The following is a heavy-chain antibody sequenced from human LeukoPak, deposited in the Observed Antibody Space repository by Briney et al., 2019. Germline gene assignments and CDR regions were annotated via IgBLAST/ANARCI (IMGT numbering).Heavy chain of an antibody. CDR2: IYYSGST. Sequence: SETLSLTCTVSGGSISSSSYYWGWIRQPPGRGREWIGSIYYSGSTYYNPSLKSRVTISVDTSKNPCSLTLSSVTAADPAAHYCARDRALEPAGTTLGYSGPGNLVTVSP. CDR1: GGSISSSSYY. CDR3: ARDRALEPAGTTLGY. D-gene: IGHD6-13*01. J-gene: IGHJ4*02. V-gene: IGHV4-39*07.